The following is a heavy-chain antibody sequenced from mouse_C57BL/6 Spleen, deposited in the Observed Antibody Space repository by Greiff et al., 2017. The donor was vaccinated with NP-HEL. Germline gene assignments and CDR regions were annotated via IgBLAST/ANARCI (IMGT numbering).Heavy chain of an antibody. CDR1: GFTFSDYG. V-gene: IGHV5-17*01. J-gene: IGHJ3*01. CDR3: ARSGSSSTSWFAY. D-gene: IGHD1-1*01. Sequence: EVKLVESGGGLVKPGGSLKLSCAASGFTFSDYGMHWVRQAPEKGLEWVAYISSGSSTIYYADTVKGRFTISRDNAKNTLFLQMTSLRSEDTARYYCARSGSSSTSWFAYWGQGTLVTVSA. CDR2: ISSGSSTI.